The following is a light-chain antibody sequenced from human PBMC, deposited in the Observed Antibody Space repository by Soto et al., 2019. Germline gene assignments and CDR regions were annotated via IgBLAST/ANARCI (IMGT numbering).Light chain of an antibody. CDR1: QSVSSY. CDR3: QQRSNWHPYT. V-gene: IGKV3-11*01. J-gene: IGKJ2*01. Sequence: EIVLTQSPATLSLSPGERATLSCRASQSVSSYLAWSQQKPGQAPRLLIYDASNRATGIPARFSGSGSGTDFALTISSLATEDFAVYYCQQRSNWHPYTFGQGTKLEIK. CDR2: DAS.